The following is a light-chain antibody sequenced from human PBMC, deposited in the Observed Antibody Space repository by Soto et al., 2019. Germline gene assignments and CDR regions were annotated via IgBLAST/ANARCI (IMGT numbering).Light chain of an antibody. CDR2: LNSDGSH. Sequence: QSVLTQSPSASASLGASVKLTCTLSSGHSNYAIAWHHQQPEKGPRYLMKLNSDGSHSKGDGIPDRFSGFSSGAERYLTISSLQSEDEADYYCQTWDTGIRVFGGGTKLTVL. J-gene: IGLJ2*01. CDR1: SGHSNYA. CDR3: QTWDTGIRV. V-gene: IGLV4-69*01.